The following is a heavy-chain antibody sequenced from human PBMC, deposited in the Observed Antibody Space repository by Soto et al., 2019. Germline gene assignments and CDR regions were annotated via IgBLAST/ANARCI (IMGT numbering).Heavy chain of an antibody. CDR1: GYTFTRYA. V-gene: IGHV1-3*01. D-gene: IGHD3-16*01. Sequence: ASVKVSCKASGYTFTRYAMHWVRQAPGQRLEWMGWINAGNGNTKYSQKFQGRVTITRDTSASTAYMELSSLRSEDTAVYYCARQGMITRPEYGMDVWGQGTTVTVSS. J-gene: IGHJ6*02. CDR2: INAGNGNT. CDR3: ARQGMITRPEYGMDV.